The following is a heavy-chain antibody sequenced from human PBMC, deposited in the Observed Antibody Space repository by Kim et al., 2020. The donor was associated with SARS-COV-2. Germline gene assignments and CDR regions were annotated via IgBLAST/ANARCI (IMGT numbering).Heavy chain of an antibody. D-gene: IGHD3-10*01. J-gene: IGHJ6*02. V-gene: IGHV3-30-3*01. CDR2: ISYDGSNK. CDR1: GFTFSSYA. CDR3: ARDRGVRGTYYYGMDV. Sequence: GGSLRLSCAASGFTFSSYAMHWVRQAPGKGLEWVAVISYDGSNKYYADSVKGRFTISRDNSKNTLYLQMNSLRAEDTAVYYCARDRGVRGTYYYGMDVWGQGTTVTVSS.